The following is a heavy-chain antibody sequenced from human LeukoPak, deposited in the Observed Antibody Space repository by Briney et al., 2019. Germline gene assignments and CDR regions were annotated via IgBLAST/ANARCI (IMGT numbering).Heavy chain of an antibody. CDR3: ARAAYNWN. D-gene: IGHD1-20*01. V-gene: IGHV3-11*01. J-gene: IGHJ4*02. CDR2: IDPSGATL. CDR1: RFTFRDYV. Sequence: GGSLRLSCAASRFTFRDYVMSWVRQAPGKGLEWVSYIDPSGATLYYADSVKGRFTVSRDNGQNSLYLNLRSLRAEDTAVYYCARAAYNWNWGQGTLVTVSS.